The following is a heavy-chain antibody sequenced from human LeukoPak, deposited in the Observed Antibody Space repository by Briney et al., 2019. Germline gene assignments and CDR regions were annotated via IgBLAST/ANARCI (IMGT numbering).Heavy chain of an antibody. CDR3: TRETSSRYFDY. CDR1: GYTLTSYD. V-gene: IGHV1-8*01. CDR2: MNPNSGRT. J-gene: IGHJ4*02. Sequence: ASVKVSCKASGYTLTSYDINWGGQATGQGLEWMGWMNPNSGRTGYAQNFQGRITITRNTSISTAYMELSSLRSEDTAVYYCTRETSSRYFDYWGQGTLVTVSS.